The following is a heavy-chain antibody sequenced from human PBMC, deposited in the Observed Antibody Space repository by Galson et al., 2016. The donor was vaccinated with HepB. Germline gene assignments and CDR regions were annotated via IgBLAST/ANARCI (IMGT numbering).Heavy chain of an antibody. CDR2: ITYDGSNK. CDR3: AKVRYSGYDFFDY. V-gene: IGHV3-30*18. Sequence: SLRLSCAASGFTFSSYGMHWVRQAPGKGLEWVAVITYDGSNKYYADSVKGRFTISRDNSKNTLFLQMNSLRAEDTAVYYCAKVRYSGYDFFDYWGQGTLVTVSS. CDR1: GFTFSSYG. J-gene: IGHJ4*02. D-gene: IGHD5-12*01.